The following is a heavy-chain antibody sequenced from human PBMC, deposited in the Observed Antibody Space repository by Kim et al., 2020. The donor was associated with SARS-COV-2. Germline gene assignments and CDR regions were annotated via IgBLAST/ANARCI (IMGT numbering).Heavy chain of an antibody. CDR1: GFSLSTYG. D-gene: IGHD7-27*01. Sequence: GGSLRLSCAASGFSLSTYGMFWARQAPGKGLEWVAFIWFDGSQQFYTDSVRGRFTISRDNSKNTLSLQMNSLRAEDTAVYYCVKGPNMGNYFDYWGQGTLVTVSS. CDR3: VKGPNMGNYFDY. V-gene: IGHV3-30*02. J-gene: IGHJ4*02. CDR2: IWFDGSQQ.